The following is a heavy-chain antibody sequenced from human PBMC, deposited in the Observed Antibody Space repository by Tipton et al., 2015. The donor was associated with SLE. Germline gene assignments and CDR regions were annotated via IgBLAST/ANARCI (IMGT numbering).Heavy chain of an antibody. CDR2: IHYTGNT. CDR1: GGSISTYY. CDR3: ARHLDGTYGSHAFDI. D-gene: IGHD1-26*01. Sequence: TLSLTCTVSGGSISTYYWSWIRQSPGKGLQWIAYIHYTGNTNSNPSLKSRVTLSVDTSKNQFSLKLSSVTAADTAVYYCARHLDGTYGSHAFDIWGQGTMVTVSS. J-gene: IGHJ3*02. V-gene: IGHV4-59*08.